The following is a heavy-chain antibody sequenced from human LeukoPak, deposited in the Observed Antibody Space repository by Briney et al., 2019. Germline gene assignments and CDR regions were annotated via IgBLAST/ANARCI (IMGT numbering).Heavy chain of an antibody. CDR2: ISSSSSTI. D-gene: IGHD3-3*01. V-gene: IGHV3-48*01. CDR1: GFTFSSYS. Sequence: GGSLRLSCAASGFTFSSYSMNWVRQAPGKGLEWVSYISSSSSTIYYADSVKGRFTISRDNSKNTLYLQMNSLRAEDTAVYYCAKDRATIFGVVIMDHYFDYWGQGTLVTVSS. CDR3: AKDRATIFGVVIMDHYFDY. J-gene: IGHJ4*02.